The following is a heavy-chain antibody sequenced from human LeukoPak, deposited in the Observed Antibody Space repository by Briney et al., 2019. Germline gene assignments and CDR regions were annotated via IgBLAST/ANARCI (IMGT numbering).Heavy chain of an antibody. Sequence: SEPLSLSCTGSNYTISNSLNWGWLRQPPGEGLEGSMSIYSSGGTSYTPPLKSRLATSLDTSKNHFSLKLSSVTAAATAVYFCSRGPCGYYMGVWGKGNTVTVSS. V-gene: IGHV4-38-2*02. J-gene: IGHJ6*03. CDR1: NYTISNSLN. CDR2: IYSSGGT. CDR3: SRGPCGYYMGV.